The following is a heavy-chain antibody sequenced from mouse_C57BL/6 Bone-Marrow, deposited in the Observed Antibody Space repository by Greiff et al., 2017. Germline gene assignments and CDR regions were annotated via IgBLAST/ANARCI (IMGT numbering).Heavy chain of an antibody. CDR2: INSDGGST. Sequence: EVQVVESGGGLVQPGESLKLSCESNEYEFPSHDMSWVRKTPEKRLELVAAINSDGGSTYYPDTMEGRFIISRDNTKKTLYLQMSSLRSEDTALYYCARLSTASDWYFDVWGTGTTVTVSS. CDR3: ARLSTASDWYFDV. D-gene: IGHD1-2*01. V-gene: IGHV5-2*01. CDR1: EYEFPSHD. J-gene: IGHJ1*03.